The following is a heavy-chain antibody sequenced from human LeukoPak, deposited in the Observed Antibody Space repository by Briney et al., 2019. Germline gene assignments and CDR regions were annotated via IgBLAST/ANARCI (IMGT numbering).Heavy chain of an antibody. J-gene: IGHJ4*02. CDR1: GFTVSSNY. Sequence: PGGSLRLSCAASGFTVSSNYMSWVRQAPGKGLEWVSVIYSDGSTYYADSVKGRFTISRDNSKNTLYLQMNSLRAEDTAVYYCARDDYGDYFFDYWGQGTLVTVSS. D-gene: IGHD4-17*01. V-gene: IGHV3-66*01. CDR2: IYSDGST. CDR3: ARDDYGDYFFDY.